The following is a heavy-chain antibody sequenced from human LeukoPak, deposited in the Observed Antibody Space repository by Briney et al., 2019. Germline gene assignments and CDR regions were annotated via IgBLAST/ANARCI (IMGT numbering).Heavy chain of an antibody. V-gene: IGHV3-66*02. J-gene: IGHJ4*02. CDR2: IYAGGST. Sequence: PGGSLRLSCAASGFTVSSNYMSWVRQAPGKGLEWVSVIYAGGSTYCADSVKGRFTISRDSSKNTLYLQMNSLRAEDTAVYYCARQMYRYYFDYWGQGTLVTVSS. CDR3: ARQMYRYYFDY. CDR1: GFTVSSNY. D-gene: IGHD2-2*01.